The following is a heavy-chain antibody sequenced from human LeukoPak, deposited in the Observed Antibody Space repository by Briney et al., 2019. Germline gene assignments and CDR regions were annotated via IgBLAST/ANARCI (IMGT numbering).Heavy chain of an antibody. J-gene: IGHJ5*02. CDR2: IYYSGST. CDR3: ARAEYYYDSSAYWFDP. Sequence: SQTLSLTCTVSGGSISSGGYYWSWIRQHPGKGLEWIGYIYYSGSTYYNPSLKSRVTISVDTSKNQFSLKLSSVTAADTAVYYCARAEYYYDSSAYWFDPWGQGTLVTVSS. CDR1: GGSISSGGYY. V-gene: IGHV4-31*03. D-gene: IGHD3-22*01.